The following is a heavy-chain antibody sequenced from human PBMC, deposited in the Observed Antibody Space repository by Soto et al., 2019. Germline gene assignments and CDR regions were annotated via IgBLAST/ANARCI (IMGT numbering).Heavy chain of an antibody. J-gene: IGHJ4*01. Sequence: GGSLRLSCSASGFTFSNYAIHWVRQAPGKGLECVAAITNNGGSTKYADSVKGRFTISRDNTKSTVFLQMSRLRPEDTAIYYCGKDHGPDHLSFEFWGRGTLVTDS. CDR3: GKDHGPDHLSFEF. CDR2: ITNNGGST. CDR1: GFTFSNYA. V-gene: IGHV3-64D*06.